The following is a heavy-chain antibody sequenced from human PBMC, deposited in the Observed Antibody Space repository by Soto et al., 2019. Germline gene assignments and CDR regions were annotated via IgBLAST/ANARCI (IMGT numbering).Heavy chain of an antibody. CDR3: ARGGLTYYYDSSGYYFDY. V-gene: IGHV1-2*04. D-gene: IGHD3-22*01. CDR1: GYTFTGYY. Sequence: GASVKVSGKASGYTFTGYYMHWVRQAPGQGLEWMGWINPNSGGTNYAQKFQGWVTMTRDTSISTAYMELSRLRSDDTAVYYCARGGLTYYYDSSGYYFDYWGQGTLVTSPQ. J-gene: IGHJ4*02. CDR2: INPNSGGT.